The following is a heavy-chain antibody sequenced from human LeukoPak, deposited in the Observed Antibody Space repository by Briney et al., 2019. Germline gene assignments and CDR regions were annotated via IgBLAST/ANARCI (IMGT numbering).Heavy chain of an antibody. D-gene: IGHD2-2*02. CDR3: ARGSCSSTSCYKPFDY. V-gene: IGHV3-74*01. CDR2: LNIDGSTA. J-gene: IGHJ4*02. CDR1: SFSFSSYW. Sequence: PGGSLRLSCAASSFSFSSYWMHWVRQAPGKGLVWVSRLNIDGSTATYADSVKGRFTISRDNSKNTLYLQMGSLRAEDMAVYYCARGSCSSTSCYKPFDYWGQGTLVTVSS.